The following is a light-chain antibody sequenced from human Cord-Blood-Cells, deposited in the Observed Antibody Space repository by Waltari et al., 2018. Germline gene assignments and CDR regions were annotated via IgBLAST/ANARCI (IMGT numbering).Light chain of an antibody. J-gene: IGLJ1*01. CDR3: CSYAGSSTYV. V-gene: IGLV2-23*02. CDR1: SSDVGSYYL. Sequence: QSALPQPHSVSGSPGQSITISCTGTSSDVGSYYLVSWYQQHPGKAPKLMIYEVSKRPSGVSNRFSGYKSGNTASLTISGLQAEVEADYYCCSYAGSSTYVFGTGTKVTVL. CDR2: EVS.